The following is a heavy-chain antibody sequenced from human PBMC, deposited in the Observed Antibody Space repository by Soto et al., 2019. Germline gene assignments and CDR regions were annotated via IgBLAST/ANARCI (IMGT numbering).Heavy chain of an antibody. CDR3: AKDLWCSLRPYGDYEYFQH. J-gene: IGHJ1*01. CDR2: ISGSGGST. CDR1: GFTFSNYA. Sequence: EVQLLESGGGLVQPGGSLRLSCATSGFTFSNYAITWVRQAPGKGLEWVSSISGSGGSTYYADSVKGRFTISRDNSNITLFLQMNSLRAEDTAVYYCAKDLWCSLRPYGDYEYFQHWGQGTLVTVSS. V-gene: IGHV3-23*01. D-gene: IGHD4-17*01.